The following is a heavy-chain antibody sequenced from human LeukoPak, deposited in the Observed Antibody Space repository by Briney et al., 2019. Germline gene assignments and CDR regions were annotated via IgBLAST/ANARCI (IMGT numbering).Heavy chain of an antibody. Sequence: SVKVSCKASGGTFSSYAISWVRQAPGQGLEWMGGIIPIFGTANYAQKFQGRVTITTDESTSTAYMELSSLRSEDTAVYYCARRSSSWGYFDYWGQGTLVTVSS. J-gene: IGHJ4*02. CDR3: ARRSSSWGYFDY. D-gene: IGHD6-13*01. CDR1: GGTFSSYA. CDR2: IIPIFGTA. V-gene: IGHV1-69*05.